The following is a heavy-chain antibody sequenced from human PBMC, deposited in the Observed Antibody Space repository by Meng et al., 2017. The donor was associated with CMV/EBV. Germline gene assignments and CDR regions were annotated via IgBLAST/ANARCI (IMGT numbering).Heavy chain of an antibody. D-gene: IGHD3-3*01. CDR2: INHSGST. J-gene: IGHJ6*02. CDR3: ARELRFLESTGWHYYGMDV. V-gene: IGHV4-34*01. Sequence: GSLRLSCAVYGGSFSGYYWSWIRQPPGKGLEWIGEINHSGSTNYNPSLKSRVTISVDTSKNQFSLKLSSVTAADTAVYYCARELRFLESTGWHYYGMDVWGQGTTVTVSS. CDR1: GGSFSGYY.